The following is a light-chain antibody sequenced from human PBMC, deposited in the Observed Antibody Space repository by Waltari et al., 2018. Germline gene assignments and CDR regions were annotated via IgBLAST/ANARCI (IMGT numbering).Light chain of an antibody. Sequence: QSVLTQPPSVSGASGQRVTISCPGSSPNIGAGYDVHWYQQLPGTAPKLLIYGNSNRPSGVPDRFSASKSGTSASLAITGLQTEDEADYYCQSYDSSPSGVVFGGGTKLTVL. CDR2: GNS. CDR1: SPNIGAGYD. J-gene: IGLJ2*01. CDR3: QSYDSSPSGVV. V-gene: IGLV1-40*01.